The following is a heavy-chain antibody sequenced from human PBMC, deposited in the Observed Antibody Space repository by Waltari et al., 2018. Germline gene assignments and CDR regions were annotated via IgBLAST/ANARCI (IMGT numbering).Heavy chain of an antibody. CDR3: ARGLVARVRLYDAFDI. J-gene: IGHJ3*02. V-gene: IGHV4-34*01. CDR1: GGSFSDYY. CDR2: INHSGST. D-gene: IGHD2-15*01. Sequence: QVQLQQWGAGLLKPSETLSLTCAVYGGSFSDYYWSWIRQPPGKGLEWIGEINHSGSTNYNPSLKSRVTISVYTSKNQFSLKLSSVTAADTAVYYCARGLVARVRLYDAFDIWGQGTMVTVSS.